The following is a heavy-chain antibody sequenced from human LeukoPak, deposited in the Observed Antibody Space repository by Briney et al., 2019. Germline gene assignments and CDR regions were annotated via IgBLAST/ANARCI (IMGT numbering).Heavy chain of an antibody. Sequence: GESLKISCKYSGNSFTTYWIGWVRQMPGKDLEWMGTIYPGDSDTRYSPSFHGQVIISVDKSINTAYLHWSSLKASDTAMYYCARRGASSEYFHDWGQGTLVRVFS. CDR2: IYPGDSDT. CDR1: GNSFTTYW. J-gene: IGHJ1*01. V-gene: IGHV5-51*01. CDR3: ARRGASSEYFHD.